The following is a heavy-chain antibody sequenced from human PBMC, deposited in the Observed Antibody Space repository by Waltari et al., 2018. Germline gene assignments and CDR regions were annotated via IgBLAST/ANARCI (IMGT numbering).Heavy chain of an antibody. J-gene: IGHJ6*02. Sequence: QVQLVESGGGVVQPGRSLSLSCEASGFTFGSYALHWVSQDPGTGQEWVAVISYDGSNKYYADSVKCRFTISRDNSKNTLYLQMNSLRAEDTAVYYCARDVVERVPRNLGYSYGMDVWGQGTTVTVSS. CDR2: ISYDGSNK. CDR3: ARDVVERVPRNLGYSYGMDV. V-gene: IGHV3-30*16. D-gene: IGHD5-18*01. CDR1: GFTFGSYA.